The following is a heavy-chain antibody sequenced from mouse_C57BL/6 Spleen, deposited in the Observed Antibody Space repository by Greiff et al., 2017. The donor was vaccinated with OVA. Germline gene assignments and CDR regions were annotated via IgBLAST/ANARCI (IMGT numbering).Heavy chain of an antibody. D-gene: IGHD1-1*01. Sequence: VQLQQSGPGLVQPSQSLSITCTVSGFSLTSYGVHWVRQSPGKGLEWLGVIWSGGSTDYNAAFISRLSISKDNSKSQVFFKMNSLQADDTAIYCSARNWDTTHAMDYWGQGTSVTVSS. CDR3: ARNWDTTHAMDY. J-gene: IGHJ4*01. CDR2: IWSGGST. V-gene: IGHV2-2*01. CDR1: GFSLTSYG.